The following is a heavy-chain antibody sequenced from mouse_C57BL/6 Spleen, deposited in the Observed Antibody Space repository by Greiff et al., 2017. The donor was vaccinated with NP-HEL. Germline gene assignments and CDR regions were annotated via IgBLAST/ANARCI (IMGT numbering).Heavy chain of an antibody. CDR1: GYTFTSYW. Sequence: QVQLQQPGTELVKPGASVKLSCKASGYTFTSYWMHWVKQRPGQGLEWIGNINPSNGGTNYNEKFKSKATLTVDKSSSTAYMQLISLTSEDSAVYYCARDDYGGYYFDYWGQGTTLTVSS. J-gene: IGHJ2*01. D-gene: IGHD2-4*01. CDR3: ARDDYGGYYFDY. V-gene: IGHV1-53*01. CDR2: INPSNGGT.